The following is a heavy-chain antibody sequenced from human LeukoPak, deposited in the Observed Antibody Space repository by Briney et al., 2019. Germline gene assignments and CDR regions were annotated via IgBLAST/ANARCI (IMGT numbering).Heavy chain of an antibody. CDR1: GYTFTGYY. V-gene: IGHV1-46*01. J-gene: IGHJ4*02. CDR3: ARGLRLRGYCTNGVCLIY. CDR2: INPSGGST. Sequence: ASVKVSCKASGYTFTGYYMHWVRQAPGQGLEWMGIINPSGGSTSYAQKFQGRVTMTRDMSTSTVYMELSSLRSEDTAVYYCARGLRLRGYCTNGVCLIYWGQGTLVTVSS. D-gene: IGHD2-8*01.